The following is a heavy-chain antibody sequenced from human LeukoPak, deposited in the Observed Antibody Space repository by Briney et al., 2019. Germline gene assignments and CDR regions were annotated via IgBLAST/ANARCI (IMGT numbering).Heavy chain of an antibody. CDR2: IYYSGST. V-gene: IGHV4-59*11. D-gene: IGHD2-2*01. Sequence: SETLSLTCTVSGGSISSHYWSWIRQPPGKGLEWIGYIYYSGSTNYNPSLKSRVTILVDTSKNQFSLKLSSVTAADTAVYYCARGAILGYCSSTSCWDHDAFDIWGQGTMVTVSS. CDR1: GGSISSHY. J-gene: IGHJ3*02. CDR3: ARGAILGYCSSTSCWDHDAFDI.